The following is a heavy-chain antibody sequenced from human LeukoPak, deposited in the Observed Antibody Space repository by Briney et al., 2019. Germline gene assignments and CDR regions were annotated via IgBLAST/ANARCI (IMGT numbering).Heavy chain of an antibody. CDR3: ARDRRMLGHDAFDI. V-gene: IGHV3-30*02. CDR1: GFTFSSYG. D-gene: IGHD2-15*01. J-gene: IGHJ3*02. Sequence: GGSLRLSCAASGFTFSSYGMHWVRQAPGKGLEWVAFIRYDGSNKYYADSVKGRFTISRDNSKNTLYLQMNSLRAEGTAVYYCARDRRMLGHDAFDIWGQGTMVTVSS. CDR2: IRYDGSNK.